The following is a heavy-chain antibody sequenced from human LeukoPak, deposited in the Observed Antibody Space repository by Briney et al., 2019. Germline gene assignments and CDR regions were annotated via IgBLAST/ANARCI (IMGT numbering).Heavy chain of an antibody. CDR1: GGTFSSYD. CDR3: ADLTLGYCTNGVCSGWFDP. V-gene: IGHV1-69*05. Sequence: SVKVSCKASGGTFSSYDISWVRQAPGQGLEWMGGIIPIFGTANYAQKFQGRVTITTDESTSTAYMELSSLRSEDTAVYYCADLTLGYCTNGVCSGWFDPWGQGTLVTVSS. D-gene: IGHD2-8*01. CDR2: IIPIFGTA. J-gene: IGHJ5*02.